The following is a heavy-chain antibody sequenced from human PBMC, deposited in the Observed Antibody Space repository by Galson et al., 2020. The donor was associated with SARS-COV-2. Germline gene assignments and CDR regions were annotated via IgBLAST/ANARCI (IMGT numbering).Heavy chain of an antibody. Sequence: QLGESLKISCVVSGLTFSSYAMHWVHQAPGKGPQWVAIISYDGNTKYYADSVKGRFTISRDNSKNTLFLQMNSLRPEDTATYYCARARSGSYREAFDMWGQGTMVTVSS. CDR2: ISYDGNTK. CDR1: GLTFSSYA. J-gene: IGHJ3*02. V-gene: IGHV3-30*04. D-gene: IGHD1-26*01. CDR3: ARARSGSYREAFDM.